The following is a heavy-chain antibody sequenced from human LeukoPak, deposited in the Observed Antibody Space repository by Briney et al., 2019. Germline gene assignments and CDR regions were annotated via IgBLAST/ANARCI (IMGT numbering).Heavy chain of an antibody. V-gene: IGHV1-18*01. Sequence: ASVRVSCKASGYNFTNDYIFWVRQAPGQGLEWMGWISAYDGNTNYGQRLQGRVTMTTDTSTSTAFMELRTLRSDDTAVYYCASGLSGSYWGSWGQGTLVTVSS. CDR2: ISAYDGNT. CDR1: GYNFTNDY. J-gene: IGHJ5*02. D-gene: IGHD1-26*01. CDR3: ASGLSGSYWGS.